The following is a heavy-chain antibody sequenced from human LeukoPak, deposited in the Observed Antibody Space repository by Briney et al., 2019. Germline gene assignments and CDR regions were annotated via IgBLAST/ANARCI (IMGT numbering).Heavy chain of an antibody. CDR3: ARAGHRKYYYDNAYDY. CDR2: ISYDGSNK. CDR1: GFTFSSYA. D-gene: IGHD3-22*01. J-gene: IGHJ4*02. Sequence: GGSLRLSCAASGFTFSSYAMHWVRQAPGKGLEWVAVISYDGSNKYYADSVKGRFTISRDNSKNTLYLQMNSLRAEDTAVYYCARAGHRKYYYDNAYDYWGQGTLVTVSS. V-gene: IGHV3-30*04.